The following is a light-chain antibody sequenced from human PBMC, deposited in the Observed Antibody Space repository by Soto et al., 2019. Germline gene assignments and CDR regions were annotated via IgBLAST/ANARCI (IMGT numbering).Light chain of an antibody. CDR1: QSVSSY. V-gene: IGKV3-15*01. CDR2: GAS. CDR3: QQYNNWPYT. Sequence: VMTQSPATLSVSPGERATLSCRASQSVSSYLAWYQQKPGQAPRLLIYGASTRATDIPARFSGSGSGTDFTLTISSLQTEDFAVYYCQQYNNWPYTFGQGTKLEIK. J-gene: IGKJ2*01.